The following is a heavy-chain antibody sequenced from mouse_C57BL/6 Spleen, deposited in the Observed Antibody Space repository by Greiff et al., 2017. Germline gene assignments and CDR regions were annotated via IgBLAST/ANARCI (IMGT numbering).Heavy chain of an antibody. V-gene: IGHV1-64*01. Sequence: VQLQQSGAELVKPGASVKLSCKASGYTFTSYWMHWVKQRPGQGLEWIGMIHPNSGSTNYNEKFKSKATLTVDKSSSTAYMQLSSLTSEDSAVYYCARTDAYYSNYFDYWGQGTTLTVSS. CDR3: ARTDAYYSNYFDY. CDR1: GYTFTSYW. CDR2: IHPNSGST. D-gene: IGHD2-5*01. J-gene: IGHJ2*01.